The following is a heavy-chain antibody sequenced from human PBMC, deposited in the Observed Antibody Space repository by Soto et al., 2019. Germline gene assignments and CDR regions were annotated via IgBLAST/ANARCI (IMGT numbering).Heavy chain of an antibody. V-gene: IGHV1-69*06. CDR1: GGTFSSYA. J-gene: IGHJ4*02. CDR3: ARVVLVVVAAGSFDY. Sequence: SVKVSCKASGGTFSSYAISWVRQAPGQGLEWMGGIIPIFGTANYAQKFQGRVTITADKSTSTAYMELSSLRSEDTAVYYCARVVLVVVAAGSFDYWGQGTLVTVSS. D-gene: IGHD2-15*01. CDR2: IIPIFGTA.